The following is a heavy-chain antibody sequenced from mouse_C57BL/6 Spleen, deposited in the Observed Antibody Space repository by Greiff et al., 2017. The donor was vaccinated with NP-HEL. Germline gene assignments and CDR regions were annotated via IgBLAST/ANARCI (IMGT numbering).Heavy chain of an antibody. V-gene: IGHV1-64*01. D-gene: IGHD2-3*01. Sequence: QVQLQQPGAELVKPGASVTLSCKASGYTFTSYWMHWVKQRPGQGLEWIGMIHPNSGSTNYNEKFKSKATLTVDKSSITAYMQLSSLTSEDSAVYYCARDGDDYFDYWGQGTTLTVSS. CDR3: ARDGDDYFDY. J-gene: IGHJ2*01. CDR2: IHPNSGST. CDR1: GYTFTSYW.